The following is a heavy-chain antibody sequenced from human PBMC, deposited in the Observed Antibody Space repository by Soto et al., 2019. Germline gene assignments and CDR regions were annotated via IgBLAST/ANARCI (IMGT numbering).Heavy chain of an antibody. CDR1: GFTFSSYS. V-gene: IGHV3-23*01. CDR3: AKKVNSGPGSQYFDY. D-gene: IGHD3-10*01. CDR2: FRGGGDGGTT. J-gene: IGHJ4*02. Sequence: EVQLLESGGGLVQPGGSLRLSCAASGFTFSSYSMSWVRQAPGKGLEWVSGFRGGGDGGTTYYADSVKGRFTISRDNSKNTRFLKMNSLRAEDMAIYYCAKKVNSGPGSQYFDYWGQGTLVTVSS.